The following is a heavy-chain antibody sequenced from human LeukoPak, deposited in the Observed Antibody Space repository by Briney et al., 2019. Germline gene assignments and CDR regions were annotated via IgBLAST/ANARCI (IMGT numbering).Heavy chain of an antibody. CDR2: IYHSGST. J-gene: IGHJ4*02. CDR1: GYSFSSGYY. Sequence: PSDTLYLTCAVSGYSFSSGYYWGWIRRPPGKGLEWIGSIYHSGSTYYNPSLKSRVTISVDTSKNQFSLKLSCVTAADTAVYYCARLFWGKYYFDYWGQGTLVTVSS. D-gene: IGHD7-27*01. V-gene: IGHV4-38-2*01. CDR3: ARLFWGKYYFDY.